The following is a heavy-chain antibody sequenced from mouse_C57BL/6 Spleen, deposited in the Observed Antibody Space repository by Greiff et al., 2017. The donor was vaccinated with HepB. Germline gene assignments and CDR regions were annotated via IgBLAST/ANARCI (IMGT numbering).Heavy chain of an antibody. J-gene: IGHJ3*01. CDR1: GFTFSSYA. V-gene: IGHV5-4*01. Sequence: EVQRVESGRGLVKPGGSLKLSCAASGFTFSSYAMSWVRQTPEKRLEWVATISAGGRYTYYPDNVKGRFTITRDNAKNNLYLQLSHLKSEGTAMCYCARGGELAWFADWGQGTLSTVSA. CDR3: ARGGELAWFAD. CDR2: ISAGGRYT.